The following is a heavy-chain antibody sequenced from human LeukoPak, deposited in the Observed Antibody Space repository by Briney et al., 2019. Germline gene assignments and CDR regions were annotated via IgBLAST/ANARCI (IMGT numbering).Heavy chain of an antibody. Sequence: GGSLRLSCTASGFIFSGITMNWVRQAPGKGLEWVSSITSSGSSIYYADSVKGRFTISRDNAKNSLYLQMNSLRAEDTAVYYCARAQIEDYWGQGTLVTVSS. CDR1: GFIFSGIT. V-gene: IGHV3-21*01. J-gene: IGHJ4*02. CDR2: ITSSGSSI. CDR3: ARAQIEDY.